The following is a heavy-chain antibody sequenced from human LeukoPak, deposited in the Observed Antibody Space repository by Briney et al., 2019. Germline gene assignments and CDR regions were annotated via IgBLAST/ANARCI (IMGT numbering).Heavy chain of an antibody. CDR2: ISYDGSNK. J-gene: IGHJ4*02. Sequence: GRSMTLACAASGFTFSSYAMHWLRQAPGKGLEWVAVISYDGSNKYYADSVKGRFTISRDNSNNTLYLQMNSLRAEDTAVYYCARAGYGDYRTDYWGQGTLVSVSS. D-gene: IGHD4-17*01. CDR3: ARAGYGDYRTDY. CDR1: GFTFSSYA. V-gene: IGHV3-30*04.